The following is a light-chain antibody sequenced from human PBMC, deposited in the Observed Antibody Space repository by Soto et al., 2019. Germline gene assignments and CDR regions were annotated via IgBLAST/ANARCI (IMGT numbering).Light chain of an antibody. J-gene: IGKJ3*01. Sequence: IVMTQSPATLSVSKGERATLSCRASQSVNSNLAWYQQKPGQAPRLLIYAASTRATGIPARFSGSGSGTDFTLTISSLQSEDFAVYYCQRYNKWPSFGPGTNVDIK. V-gene: IGKV3-15*01. CDR3: QRYNKWPS. CDR2: AAS. CDR1: QSVNSN.